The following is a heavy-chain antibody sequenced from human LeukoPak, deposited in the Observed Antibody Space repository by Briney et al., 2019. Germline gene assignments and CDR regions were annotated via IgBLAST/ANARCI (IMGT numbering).Heavy chain of an antibody. D-gene: IGHD1-7*01. CDR3: ARGDGTTGDYYYMDV. V-gene: IGHV1-2*02. J-gene: IGHJ6*03. Sequence: TSVKVSCKASGYTFTGYYMHWVRQAPGQGLEWMGWINPNSGGTNYAQKFQGRVTMTRDTSISTAYMELSRLRSDDTAVYYCARGDGTTGDYYYMDVWGKGTTVTVSS. CDR1: GYTFTGYY. CDR2: INPNSGGT.